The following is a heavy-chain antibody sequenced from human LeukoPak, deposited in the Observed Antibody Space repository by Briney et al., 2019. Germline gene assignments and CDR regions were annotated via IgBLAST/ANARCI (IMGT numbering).Heavy chain of an antibody. CDR3: ASTTEMAVQASFDY. V-gene: IGHV1-3*01. CDR2: INAGNGNT. CDR1: GYTLTSYD. J-gene: IGHJ4*02. Sequence: ASVKVSCKASGYTLTSYDINWVRQATGQGLEWMGWINAGNGNTKYSQKFQGRVTITRDTSASTAYMELSSLRSEDTAVYYCASTTEMAVQASFDYWGQGTLVTVSS. D-gene: IGHD5-24*01.